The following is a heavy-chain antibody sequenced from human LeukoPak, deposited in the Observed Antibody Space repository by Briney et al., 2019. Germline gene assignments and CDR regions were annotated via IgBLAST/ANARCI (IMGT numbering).Heavy chain of an antibody. J-gene: IGHJ4*02. D-gene: IGHD2-2*01. CDR3: ATYCSSTSCYLGSFDY. CDR1: GFTFSSYS. CDR2: ISSSSSYI. Sequence: GGSLRLSCAASGFTFSSYSMNWVRQAPGKGLEWVSSISSSSSYIYYADSVKGRFTISRDNAKNSLYLQMNSLRAEDTAVYYCATYCSSTSCYLGSFDYWGQGTLVTVSS. V-gene: IGHV3-21*01.